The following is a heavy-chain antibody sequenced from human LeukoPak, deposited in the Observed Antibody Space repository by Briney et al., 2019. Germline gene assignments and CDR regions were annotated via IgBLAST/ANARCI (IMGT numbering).Heavy chain of an antibody. CDR3: ARGPLRDYYYMDV. CDR1: GGSISSYY. CDR2: IYYSGST. J-gene: IGHJ6*03. V-gene: IGHV4-59*01. Sequence: SETLSLTCTVSGGSISSYYWSWIRQPPGKGLEWIGYIYYSGSTSYNPSLKSRVTISVDTSKNQFSLKLSSVTAADTAVYYCARGPLRDYYYMDVWGKGTTVTVSS.